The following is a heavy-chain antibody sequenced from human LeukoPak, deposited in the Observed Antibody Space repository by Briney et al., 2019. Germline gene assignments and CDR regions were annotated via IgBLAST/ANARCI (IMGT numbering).Heavy chain of an antibody. CDR1: GYTLTELS. J-gene: IGHJ5*02. CDR3: ATSYSSSSARPDWFDP. V-gene: IGHV1-24*01. D-gene: IGHD6-6*01. CDR2: FDPEDGET. Sequence: ASVKVSCKVSGYTLTELSMHWVRQAPGKGLEWMGGFDPEDGETIYAQKFQGRVTMTEDTSTDTAYMELSSLRSEDTAVYYCATSYSSSSARPDWFDPWGQGTLVTVSS.